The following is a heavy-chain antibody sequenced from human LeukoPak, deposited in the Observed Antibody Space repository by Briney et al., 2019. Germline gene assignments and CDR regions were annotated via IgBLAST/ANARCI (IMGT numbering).Heavy chain of an antibody. CDR3: ARNPTAAAPDY. D-gene: IGHD6-13*01. Sequence: PGGSLRLSCAASGFTFSSYAMHWVRQAPGKGLEWVAVISYDGSDEYYADSVKGRFTISRDNSKNTLYLQMNSLRAEDTAVYYCARNPTAAAPDYWGQGTLVTVSS. J-gene: IGHJ4*02. V-gene: IGHV3-30-3*01. CDR2: ISYDGSDE. CDR1: GFTFSSYA.